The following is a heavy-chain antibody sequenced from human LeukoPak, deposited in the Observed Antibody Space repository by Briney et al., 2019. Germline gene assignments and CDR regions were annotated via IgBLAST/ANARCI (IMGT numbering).Heavy chain of an antibody. V-gene: IGHV3-23*01. J-gene: IGHJ4*02. CDR3: AKDRSLVPAALNY. Sequence: GGSLRLSCAASGFNFSSYAMTWVRQAPGKGLECVSGISGSGDTTYYADSVKGRVTISRDNSKNTLYLQMNSLRAEDTALYYCAKDRSLVPAALNYWGQGTLVTVSS. CDR1: GFNFSSYA. D-gene: IGHD2-2*01. CDR2: ISGSGDTT.